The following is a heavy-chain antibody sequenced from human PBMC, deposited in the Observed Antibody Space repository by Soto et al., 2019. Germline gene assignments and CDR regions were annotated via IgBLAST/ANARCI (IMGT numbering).Heavy chain of an antibody. CDR1: GGTFSSYA. CDR3: ARDRGLLQDTAIVNYYLSYGMDV. V-gene: IGHV1-69*13. CDR2: IIPIFGND. D-gene: IGHD5-18*01. Sequence: SVKVSCKSSGGTFSSYAINWVRQAPVLGLXWXXGIIPIFGNDNYANNLQGSVKITEDQPTRTDYMELRSLRSEDKEVYYCARDRGLLQDTAIVNYYLSYGMDVWGQGTTVTVSS. J-gene: IGHJ6*02.